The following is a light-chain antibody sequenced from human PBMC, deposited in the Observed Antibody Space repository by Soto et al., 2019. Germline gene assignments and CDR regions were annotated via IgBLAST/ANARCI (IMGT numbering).Light chain of an antibody. V-gene: IGKV1-5*03. Sequence: DIQMTQSPSTLSASVGDRVTITCRASQSISSWLAWYQQKPGKAPKLLIYKASSLESGVPSRFSGSGSGTEFTLTISSLQHDDFATYYCQQDNSYYTFGKGTKLEIK. CDR1: QSISSW. J-gene: IGKJ2*01. CDR2: KAS. CDR3: QQDNSYYT.